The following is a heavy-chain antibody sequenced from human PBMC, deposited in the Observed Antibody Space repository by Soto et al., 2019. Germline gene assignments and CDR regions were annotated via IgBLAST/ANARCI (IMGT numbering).Heavy chain of an antibody. D-gene: IGHD3-10*01. CDR2: INHSGST. CDR3: ASRMGSGRYYFDY. V-gene: IGHV4-34*01. Sequence: SSETLSLTCAIYGGSFNYYYWSWIRQSPGKGLEWIGEINHSGSTNYNPSLKSRVAISMDTSKNQFSLKLNSVTAADTAVFYCASRMGSGRYYFDYWGQGTLVTVSS. CDR1: GGSFNYYY. J-gene: IGHJ4*02.